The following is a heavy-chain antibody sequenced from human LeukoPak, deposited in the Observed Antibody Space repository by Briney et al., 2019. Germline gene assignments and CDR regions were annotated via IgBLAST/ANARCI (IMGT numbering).Heavy chain of an antibody. CDR2: IYTSGST. Sequence: SQTLSLTCTVSGGSISSGSYYWSWIRQPAGKGLEWIGRIYTSGSTNYNPSFKSRVTISVDTSKNQFSLKLSSVTAADTAVYYCARALMGVQITYFDLWGRGTLVTVSS. V-gene: IGHV4-61*02. CDR3: ARALMGVQITYFDL. D-gene: IGHD2-8*01. CDR1: GGSISSGSYY. J-gene: IGHJ2*01.